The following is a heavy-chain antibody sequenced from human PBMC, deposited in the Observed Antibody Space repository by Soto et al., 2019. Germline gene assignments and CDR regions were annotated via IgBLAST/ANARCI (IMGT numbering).Heavy chain of an antibody. V-gene: IGHV1-69*01. CDR1: GGTFSRHA. CDR3: ALPASAVRGSFDYVGAVRSLP. CDR2: IIPIFGTA. J-gene: IGHJ5*02. Sequence: PGTVCCKASGGTFSRHATGWLRNTPGQTREWMGGIIPIFGTANYAQKFQGRVTITADESTSTAYMEPSSLRSEDTSVYYCALPASAVRGSFDYVGAVRSLPW. D-gene: IGHD3-16*01.